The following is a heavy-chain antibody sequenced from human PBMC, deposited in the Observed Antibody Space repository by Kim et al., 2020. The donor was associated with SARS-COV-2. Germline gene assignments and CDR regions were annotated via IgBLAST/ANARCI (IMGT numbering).Heavy chain of an antibody. J-gene: IGHJ6*02. Sequence: ASVKVSCKASGYTFTSYYMHWVRQAPGQGLEWMGIINPSGGSTSYAQKFQGRVTMTRDTSTSTVYMELSSLRSEDTAVYYCASCAGAKDSSGYPDHYGMDVWGQGTTVTVSS. CDR1: GYTFTSYY. V-gene: IGHV1-46*01. CDR2: INPSGGST. D-gene: IGHD3-22*01. CDR3: ASCAGAKDSSGYPDHYGMDV.